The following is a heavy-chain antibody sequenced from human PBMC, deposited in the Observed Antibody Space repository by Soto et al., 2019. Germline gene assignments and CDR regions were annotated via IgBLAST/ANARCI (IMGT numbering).Heavy chain of an antibody. CDR2: ISGSVGST. CDR3: AKGAYYHGSGSYFPFDY. D-gene: IGHD3-10*01. V-gene: IGHV3-23*01. J-gene: IGHJ4*02. CDR1: GFTLSSYG. Sequence: EVKLLESGGGLVQPGGTLRLSCAASGFTLSSYGMSWVRQAPGKGLEWVSAISGSVGSTYYADSVKGRFNISRDNSKNTLYLQMIIVRVEDTAVYYCAKGAYYHGSGSYFPFDYWGQGTLVTVSA.